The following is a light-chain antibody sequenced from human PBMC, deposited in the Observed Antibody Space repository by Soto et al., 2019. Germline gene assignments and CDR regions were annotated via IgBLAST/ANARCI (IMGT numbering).Light chain of an antibody. CDR1: QSVSNF. J-gene: IGKJ5*01. V-gene: IGKV3-11*01. CDR2: DAS. CDR3: QQRSIWVLA. Sequence: KTTLSVMASQSVSNFLAWYQQIPGQAPSLLIYDASNRATGIPARFSGSGSVTYFTRTISSQVPDHVTISYSQQRSIWVLAFGLGTRLEI.